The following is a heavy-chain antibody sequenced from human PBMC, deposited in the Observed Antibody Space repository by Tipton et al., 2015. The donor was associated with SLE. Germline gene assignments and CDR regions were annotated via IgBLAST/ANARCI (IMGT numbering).Heavy chain of an antibody. CDR1: GGSFSIYY. CDR2: IYYSGSS. D-gene: IGHD5-18*01. CDR3: AREGFSYGPENYYYYYYMDV. V-gene: IGHV4-59*12. Sequence: TLSLTCTVSGGSFSIYYWSWIRQPPGKGLEWIANIYYSGSSNYNPSLKSRVTISVDTSKNHFSLKLSSVTAADTAVYFCAREGFSYGPENYYYYYYMDVWGKGTAVTVSS. J-gene: IGHJ6*03.